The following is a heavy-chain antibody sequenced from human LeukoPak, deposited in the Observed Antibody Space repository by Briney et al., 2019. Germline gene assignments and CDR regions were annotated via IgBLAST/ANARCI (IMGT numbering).Heavy chain of an antibody. D-gene: IGHD3-22*01. CDR2: ISGSGGST. CDR3: ASRRFHSSGYYSDY. V-gene: IGHV3-23*01. CDR1: GFTFSSYA. Sequence: GGSLRLSCAASGFTFSSYAMSWVRQAPGKGLEWVSAISGSGGSTYYADSVKGRFTISRDNSKNTLYLQMNSLRAEDTAVYYCASRRFHSSGYYSDYWGQGTLVTVSS. J-gene: IGHJ4*02.